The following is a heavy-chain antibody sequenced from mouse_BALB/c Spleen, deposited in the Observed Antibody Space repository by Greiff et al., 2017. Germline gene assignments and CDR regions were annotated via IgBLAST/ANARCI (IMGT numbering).Heavy chain of an antibody. V-gene: IGHV1-77*01. CDR1: GYTFTDYY. Sequence: VQLQQSGAELARPGASVKLSCKASGYTFTDYYINWVKQRTGQGLEWIGEIYPGSGNTYYNEKFKGKATLTADKSSSTAYMQLSSLTSEDSAVYCCASPIYYYGSRAMDYWGQGTSVTVSS. D-gene: IGHD1-1*01. CDR3: ASPIYYYGSRAMDY. J-gene: IGHJ4*01. CDR2: IYPGSGNT.